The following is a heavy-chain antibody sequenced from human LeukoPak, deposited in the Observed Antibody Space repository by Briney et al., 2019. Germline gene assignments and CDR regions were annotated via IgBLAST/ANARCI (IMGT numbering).Heavy chain of an antibody. J-gene: IGHJ3*02. CDR1: GYTFTNYG. Sequence: ASVKVSCKTSGYTFTNYGISWVRQTPGLGLEWMGWISAYNGNTNYAQKVQGRVTMTTDTSTSTAYMELRSLRFDDTAVYYCARDQSVRLLQTSSTYFKHVFAIWGQGSMVTVSS. V-gene: IGHV1-18*01. CDR3: ARDQSVRLLQTSSTYFKHVFAI. D-gene: IGHD6-13*01. CDR2: ISAYNGNT.